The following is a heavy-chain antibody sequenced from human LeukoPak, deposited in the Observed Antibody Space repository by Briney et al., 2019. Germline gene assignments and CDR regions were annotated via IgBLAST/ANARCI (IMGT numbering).Heavy chain of an antibody. J-gene: IGHJ4*02. CDR2: IIPIFGTA. V-gene: IGHV1-69*13. CDR3: ARGSSDGPYYFDY. D-gene: IGHD6-6*01. CDR1: GGTFSSYA. Sequence: SVKVSRKASGGTFSSYAISWVRQAPGQGLEWMGGIIPIFGTANYAQKFQGRVTITADESTSTAYMELSSLRSEDTAVYYCARGSSDGPYYFDYWGQGTLVTVSS.